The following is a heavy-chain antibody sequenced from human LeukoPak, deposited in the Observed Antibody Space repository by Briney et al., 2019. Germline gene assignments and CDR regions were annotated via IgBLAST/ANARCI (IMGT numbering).Heavy chain of an antibody. Sequence: GGSLRLSCAASGFTFSSYTMHWVRQAPGKGLGWVALISYDGSNKYYADSVKGRFTISRDTSKNTLYLQMNSLRAEDTAVYYCARVFTPNLIFPRQKNAFDIWGQGTMVTVSS. CDR3: ARVFTPNLIFPRQKNAFDI. CDR2: ISYDGSNK. V-gene: IGHV3-30*04. J-gene: IGHJ3*02. CDR1: GFTFSSYT. D-gene: IGHD3-3*01.